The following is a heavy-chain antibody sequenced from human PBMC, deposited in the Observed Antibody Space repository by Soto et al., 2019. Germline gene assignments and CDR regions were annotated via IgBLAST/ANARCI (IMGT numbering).Heavy chain of an antibody. CDR2: IYYSGST. CDR3: ARLRHDSSGYYWFDP. CDR1: GGSISGSSYY. V-gene: IGHV4-39*01. D-gene: IGHD3-22*01. Sequence: PSETLSLTCNVSGGSISGSSYYWGWIRQPPGKGLEWIASIYYSGSTYYNPSLKSRVTMSVDTPKNQFSLKLSSVTAADTAVYFCARLRHDSSGYYWFDPWGQGTLVTVSS. J-gene: IGHJ5*02.